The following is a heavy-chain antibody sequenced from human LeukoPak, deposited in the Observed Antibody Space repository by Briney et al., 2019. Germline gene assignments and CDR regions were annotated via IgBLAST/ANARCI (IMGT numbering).Heavy chain of an antibody. Sequence: GGSLRLSCAASGFTFSSYAMSWVRQAPGKGLEWVSAISGSGGSTYYADSVKGRFTISRDNSKNTLHLQMNSLRAEDTAVYYCAKDLGYCSSTSCLIHDYWGQGTLVTVSS. D-gene: IGHD2-2*01. V-gene: IGHV3-23*01. CDR2: ISGSGGST. J-gene: IGHJ4*02. CDR1: GFTFSSYA. CDR3: AKDLGYCSSTSCLIHDY.